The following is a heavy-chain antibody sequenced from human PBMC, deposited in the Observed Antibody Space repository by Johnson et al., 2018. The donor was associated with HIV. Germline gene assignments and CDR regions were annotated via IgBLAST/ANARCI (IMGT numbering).Heavy chain of an antibody. CDR1: GFRFDDYG. CDR2: VNWNGVSP. CDR3: ARPIDPGTIRDRFWDI. D-gene: IGHD6-13*01. J-gene: IGHJ3*02. V-gene: IGHV3-20*04. Sequence: VQLVESGGGVVRPGGSLRLSCEGSGFRFDDYGMSWVRQAPGKGLDWVSGVNWNGVSPTYAEPVQGRFRISRDNVKNSLYLQMDRLRAEDTAVYYWARPIDPGTIRDRFWDIWGQGTMVTVSS.